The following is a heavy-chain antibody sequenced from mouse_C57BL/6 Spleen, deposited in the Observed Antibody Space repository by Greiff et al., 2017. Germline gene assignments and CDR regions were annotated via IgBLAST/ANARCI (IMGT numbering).Heavy chain of an antibody. CDR2: IHPNSGSP. CDR1: GSTFPSSG. J-gene: IGHJ3*01. V-gene: IGHV1-64*01. Sequence: VQLQQPGAERVKLGASVRLSCKASGSTFPSSGMHWVKKRPGQGLGGIGMIHPNSGSPNYNEKFKSKATLTVDKSSSTAYMQLSSLTSEDPAVYYCAALDGYLFAYWGQGTLVTVSA. CDR3: AALDGYLFAY. D-gene: IGHD2-3*01.